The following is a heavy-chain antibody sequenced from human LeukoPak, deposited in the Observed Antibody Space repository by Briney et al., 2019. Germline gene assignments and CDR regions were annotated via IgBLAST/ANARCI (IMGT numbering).Heavy chain of an antibody. V-gene: IGHV4-4*02. J-gene: IGHJ4*02. Sequence: WVRRPPGKGLEWIGEIYHSGSTNYNPSLKSRVTISVDKSKNQFSLKLSSVTAADTAVYYCARIVQGGYPDYWGQGTLVTVSS. D-gene: IGHD3-16*02. CDR2: IYHSGST. CDR3: ARIVQGGYPDY.